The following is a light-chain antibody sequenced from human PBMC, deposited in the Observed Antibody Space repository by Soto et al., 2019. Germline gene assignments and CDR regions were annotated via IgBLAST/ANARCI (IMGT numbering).Light chain of an antibody. Sequence: VITHSAATLSASPGERATLSGRASQSVSSNLAWYQQKPGQAPRLLIYGASTRATGIPARFSGSGSGTEFTLTISSLQSEDFAVYYCQQYNNWPRTFGQGTKVDI. CDR2: GAS. CDR1: QSVSSN. CDR3: QQYNNWPRT. J-gene: IGKJ1*01. V-gene: IGKV3-15*01.